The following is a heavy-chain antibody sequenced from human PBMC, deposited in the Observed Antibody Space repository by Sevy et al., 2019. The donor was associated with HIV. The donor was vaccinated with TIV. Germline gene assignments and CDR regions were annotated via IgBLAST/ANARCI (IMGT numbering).Heavy chain of an antibody. V-gene: IGHV3-15*01. CDR1: GFIFSSDW. CDR2: VKSSNDGGTI. J-gene: IGHJ4*02. D-gene: IGHD2-2*02. CDR3: TTDVPEAKPQIDY. Sequence: GGSLRLSCAASGFIFSSDWMNWLRVPPGKGLEWVGRVKSSNDGGTIDYAEPVKGRFIISRDDSKNTLFLEMNRLKSEDTAVYYCTTDVPEAKPQIDYWGQGTLVTVSS.